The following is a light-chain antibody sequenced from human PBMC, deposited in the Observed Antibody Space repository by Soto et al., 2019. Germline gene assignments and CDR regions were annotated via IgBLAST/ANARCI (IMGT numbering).Light chain of an antibody. V-gene: IGLV2-18*01. J-gene: IGLJ1*01. Sequence: QSVLTQPPSVSGSPGQSVTISCTGTSTDFVSYNRVSWYQQLPGTAPKLMIYEVSKRPSGVPDRFSGSKSGNTASLTISGLQAADEADYYCSLYTSENAYVFGTGTRSPS. CDR2: EVS. CDR1: STDFVSYNR. CDR3: SLYTSENAYV.